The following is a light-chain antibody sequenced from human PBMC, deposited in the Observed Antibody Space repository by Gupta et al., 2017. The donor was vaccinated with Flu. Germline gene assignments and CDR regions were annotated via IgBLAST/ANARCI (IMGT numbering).Light chain of an antibody. J-gene: IGKJ1*01. V-gene: IGKV1-39*01. CDR1: QSISSY. Sequence: DIQMPQSPSSLSASVGDRVTIICRASQSISSYLNWYQQKPGKAPKLLIYAASSLQSGVPSRFSGSGSGTDFTLTISSLQPEDFATYYCQQSYSTPWTFGQGTKVEIK. CDR3: QQSYSTPWT. CDR2: AAS.